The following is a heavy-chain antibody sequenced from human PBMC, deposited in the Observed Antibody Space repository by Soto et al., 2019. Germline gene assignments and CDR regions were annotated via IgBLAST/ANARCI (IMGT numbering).Heavy chain of an antibody. D-gene: IGHD3-22*01. J-gene: IGHJ6*02. CDR1: GFTFSSYA. CDR3: AKHLSSGYLHYYGMDV. V-gene: IGHV3-23*01. Sequence: PGGSLRLSCAASGFTFSSYAMSWVRQAPGKGLEWVSAISGSGGSTYYADSVKGRFTISRDNSKNTLYLQMNSLRAEDTAVYYCAKHLSSGYLHYYGMDVWGQGTTVTVSS. CDR2: ISGSGGST.